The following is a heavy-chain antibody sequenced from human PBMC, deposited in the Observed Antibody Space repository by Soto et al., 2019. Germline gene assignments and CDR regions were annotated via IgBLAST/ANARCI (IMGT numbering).Heavy chain of an antibody. Sequence: SETLSLTCTVSGGSISSGGYYWSWIRQHPGKGLEWIGYIYYSGTTYYNPSLKSRVTISVDTSKNQFPLKLTSVTAADTAVYYCARLSSIDSSGYYLDYWGQGTRVTVSS. D-gene: IGHD3-22*01. CDR3: ARLSSIDSSGYYLDY. V-gene: IGHV4-31*03. J-gene: IGHJ4*02. CDR1: GGSISSGGYY. CDR2: IYYSGTT.